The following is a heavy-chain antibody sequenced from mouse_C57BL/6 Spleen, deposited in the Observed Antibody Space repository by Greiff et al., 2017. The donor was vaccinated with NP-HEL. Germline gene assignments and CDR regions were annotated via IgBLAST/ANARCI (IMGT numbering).Heavy chain of an antibody. V-gene: IGHV1-7*01. J-gene: IGHJ2*01. CDR1: GYTFTSYW. CDR2: INPSSGYT. Sequence: QVHVKQSGAELAKPGASVTLSCKASGYTFTSYWMHWVNQRPGQGLAWIGYINPSSGYTKYNQKFKDKATLTADKSSSTADMQLSSLTYEDSAVYYCARGAAQAPFYFDYWGQGTTLTVSS. D-gene: IGHD3-2*02. CDR3: ARGAAQAPFYFDY.